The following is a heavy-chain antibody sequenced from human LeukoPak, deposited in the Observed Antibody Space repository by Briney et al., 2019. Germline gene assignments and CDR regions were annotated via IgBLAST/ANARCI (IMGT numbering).Heavy chain of an antibody. Sequence: PGGSLRLSCAASRFTLTSYWMHWVREAPGKGLVWVSRIKSDGSTTIYADSVKGRFTISRDNAKNTLYPQMNSLRAEDTAVYYCARVCQVATEYDAFDIWGQGTMVTVSS. J-gene: IGHJ3*02. V-gene: IGHV3-74*01. CDR3: ARVCQVATEYDAFDI. CDR1: RFTLTSYW. D-gene: IGHD5-12*01. CDR2: IKSDGSTT.